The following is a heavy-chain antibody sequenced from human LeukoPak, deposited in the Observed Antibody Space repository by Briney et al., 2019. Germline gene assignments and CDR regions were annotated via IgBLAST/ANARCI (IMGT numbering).Heavy chain of an antibody. V-gene: IGHV3-20*03. CDR1: GCTFVEYV. D-gene: IGHD3-22*01. Sequence: GWALTVSFLCSGCTFVEYVMSRVRPPAWRGLAGVSGINWNGGSTGYADSVKGGFTISRDNAKTSVYLQMNSMRTEDTALYYCARDLPSHYYDSSGYSYAYYFDYWGQGTLVTVSS. CDR3: ARDLPSHYYDSSGYSYAYYFDY. J-gene: IGHJ4*02. CDR2: INWNGGST.